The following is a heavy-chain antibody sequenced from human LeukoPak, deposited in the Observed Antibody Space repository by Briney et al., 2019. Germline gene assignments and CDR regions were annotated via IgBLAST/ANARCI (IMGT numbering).Heavy chain of an antibody. CDR3: ARWEMLPTYYYGSGSFLRYGMDV. CDR1: GYTFTGYY. V-gene: IGHV1-2*02. CDR2: INPSSGGT. Sequence: ASVKVSCKASGYTFTGYYMHWVRQAPGQGLEWMGWINPSSGGTNYAQKFQGRVTMTRDTSISTAYMELSRLRSDDTAVYYCARWEMLPTYYYGSGSFLRYGMDVWGQGTTVTVSS. D-gene: IGHD3-10*01. J-gene: IGHJ6*02.